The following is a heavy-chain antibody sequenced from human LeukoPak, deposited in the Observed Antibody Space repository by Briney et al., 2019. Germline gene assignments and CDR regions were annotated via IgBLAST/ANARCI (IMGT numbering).Heavy chain of an antibody. V-gene: IGHV3-21*01. D-gene: IGHD2-15*01. Sequence: GGSLRLSCAASGFTLRSYTMNWVRQAPGKGLEWVSSIGISSNKIYYADSVKGRFIISRDNAKNSVYLQMNSLRAEDTAVYYCARVAGGTTALDYWGQGTLVTVSS. CDR2: IGISSNKI. CDR3: ARVAGGTTALDY. CDR1: GFTLRSYT. J-gene: IGHJ4*02.